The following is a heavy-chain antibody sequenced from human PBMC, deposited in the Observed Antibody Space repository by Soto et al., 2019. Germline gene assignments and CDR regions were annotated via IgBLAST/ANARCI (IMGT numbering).Heavy chain of an antibody. J-gene: IGHJ6*02. CDR3: ARHAYDFWSGHPNPRHYYGLDV. V-gene: IGHV5-51*01. CDR1: GYSFTKYW. Sequence: PGESLKISCKGSGYSFTKYWIGWVRQMPGKGLEWMAIIYPDESDTRYSPSFQGQVTISVDKSISTAYLQWSSLKATGTAMYYCARHAYDFWSGHPNPRHYYGLDVWGQGTTVTVSS. D-gene: IGHD3-3*01. CDR2: IYPDESDT.